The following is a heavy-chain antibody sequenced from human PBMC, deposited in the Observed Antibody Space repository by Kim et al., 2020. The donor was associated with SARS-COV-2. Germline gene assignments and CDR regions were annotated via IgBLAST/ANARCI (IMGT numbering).Heavy chain of an antibody. CDR2: INPNSGGT. CDR3: ARDPVPYYYGSGEGWYFDL. J-gene: IGHJ2*01. CDR1: GYTFTGYY. Sequence: ASVKVSCKASGYTFTGYYMHWVRQAPGQGLEWMGWINPNSGGTNYAQKFQGRVTMTRDTSISTAYMELSRLRSDDTAVYYCARDPVPYYYGSGEGWYFDLWGRGTLVTVSS. V-gene: IGHV1-2*02. D-gene: IGHD3-10*01.